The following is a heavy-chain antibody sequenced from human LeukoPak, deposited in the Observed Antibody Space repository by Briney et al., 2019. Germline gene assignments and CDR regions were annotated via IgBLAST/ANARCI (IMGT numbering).Heavy chain of an antibody. J-gene: IGHJ6*03. CDR3: ARLRRVYSSRDYYYMDV. CDR1: GGSISSYY. V-gene: IGHV4-59*01. Sequence: SETLSLTCTVSGGSISSYYWSWIRQPPGKGLEWIGYIYYSGSTNYNPSLKSRVTISVDTSKNQFSLRLSSVTAADTAVYYCARLRRVYSSRDYYYMDVWGKGTTVTISS. CDR2: IYYSGST. D-gene: IGHD6-13*01.